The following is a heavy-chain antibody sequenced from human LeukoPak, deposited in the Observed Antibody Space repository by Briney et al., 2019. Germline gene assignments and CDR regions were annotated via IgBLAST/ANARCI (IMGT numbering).Heavy chain of an antibody. CDR2: IYHSGST. CDR1: GGSISSSSFY. V-gene: IGHV4-39*07. CDR3: ARDRASGSYYRYFDY. D-gene: IGHD1-26*01. J-gene: IGHJ4*02. Sequence: SETLSLTCTVSGGSISSSSFYWGWIRQPPGTGLEWIGSIYHSGSTYYSPSLKSRVTISVDTSKNQFSLKLISVTAADTAVYYCARDRASGSYYRYFDYWGQGTLVTVSS.